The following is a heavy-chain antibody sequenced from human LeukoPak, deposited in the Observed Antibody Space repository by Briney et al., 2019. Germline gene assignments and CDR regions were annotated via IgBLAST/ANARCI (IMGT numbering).Heavy chain of an antibody. CDR2: LNSDESTT. J-gene: IGHJ4*02. Sequence: PGGSLRLSCAASGFTFSNYWMHWVRQAPGKGLVWISRLNSDESTTSYADSVKGRFTISRDNAKNTLYLQMNSLRAEDTAVYYCTRYSGSYYGFDYWGQGTLVTVSS. CDR1: GFTFSNYW. D-gene: IGHD1-26*01. CDR3: TRYSGSYYGFDY. V-gene: IGHV3-74*01.